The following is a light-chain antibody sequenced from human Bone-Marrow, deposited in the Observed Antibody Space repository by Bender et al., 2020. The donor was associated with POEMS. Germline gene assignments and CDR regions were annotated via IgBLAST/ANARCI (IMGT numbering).Light chain of an antibody. CDR1: TSDIGNSNL. CDR3: CSYAGNSIFVL. V-gene: IGLV2-23*01. Sequence: HSALTQPPSVSGSPGQSITISCTGTTSDIGNSNLVSWYQQYPGRAPKLIIFEGNKRPSTLSGRFSGSKSGNTASLTISGLQAADEANYYCCSYAGNSIFVLFGGGTKLTVL. CDR2: EGN. J-gene: IGLJ2*01.